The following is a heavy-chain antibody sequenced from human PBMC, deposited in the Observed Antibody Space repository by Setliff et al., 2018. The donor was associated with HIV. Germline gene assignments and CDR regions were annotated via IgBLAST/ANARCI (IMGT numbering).Heavy chain of an antibody. Sequence: GASVKVSCKASGYTFTSYGISWVRQAPGQGLEWMGWISAYNGNTNYAQKLQGRVTMTTDTSTSTAYMELRSLRSDDTAVYYCARDSRDIVVVIAPEPEPYYYYGMDVWGEGTTVT. CDR3: ARDSRDIVVVIAPEPEPYYYYGMDV. V-gene: IGHV1-18*01. J-gene: IGHJ6*02. CDR2: ISAYNGNT. CDR1: GYTFTSYG. D-gene: IGHD2-15*01.